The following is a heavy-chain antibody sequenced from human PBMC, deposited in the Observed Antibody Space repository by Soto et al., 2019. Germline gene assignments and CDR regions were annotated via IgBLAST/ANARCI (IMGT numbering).Heavy chain of an antibody. J-gene: IGHJ4*02. CDR3: VRGASLNFDH. CDR2: VNWNGGST. V-gene: IGHV3-20*04. CDR1: GFTFDDYD. Sequence: EVQLVESGGGVLRPGGSLRLSCAASGFTFDDYDMSWARQAPGKGLEWVSGVNWNGGSTGYADSVKGRFTISRDNAKNSLYLQMNSLRAEDTAFYYCVRGASLNFDHWGQRTLVTVSS. D-gene: IGHD1-26*01.